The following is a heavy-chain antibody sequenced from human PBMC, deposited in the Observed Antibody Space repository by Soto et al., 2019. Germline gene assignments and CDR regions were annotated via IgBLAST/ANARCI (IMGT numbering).Heavy chain of an antibody. CDR2: IYYSGST. D-gene: IGHD2-15*01. V-gene: IGHV4-39*01. CDR1: GGSISSSSYY. J-gene: IGHJ4*02. CDR3: ARHTPAISISDH. Sequence: QLQLQESGPGLVKPSETLSLTCTVSGGSISSSSYYWGWIRQPPGKGLEWIGSIYYSGSTYYNPSLTSRVTISVDTSKHQFSLKLSSVTAADTAVYYCARHTPAISISDHWGQGTLVTVSS.